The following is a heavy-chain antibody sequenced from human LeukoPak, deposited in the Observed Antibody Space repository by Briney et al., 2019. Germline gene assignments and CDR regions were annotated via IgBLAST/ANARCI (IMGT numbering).Heavy chain of an antibody. V-gene: IGHV4-38-2*02. CDR2: IYHSGST. Sequence: PSETLSLTCTVSGYSISSGYYWGWIRQPPGKGLEWIGSIYHSGSTYYNPSLKSRVTISVDTSKNQFSLKLSSVTAADTAVYYCARGYSGYDGYFDYWGQGTLVTVSS. J-gene: IGHJ4*02. D-gene: IGHD5-12*01. CDR1: GYSISSGYY. CDR3: ARGYSGYDGYFDY.